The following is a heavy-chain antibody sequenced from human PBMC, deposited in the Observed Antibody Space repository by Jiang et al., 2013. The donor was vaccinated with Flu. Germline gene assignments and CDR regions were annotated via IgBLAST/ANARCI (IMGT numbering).Heavy chain of an antibody. CDR2: IRYDGSNK. CDR1: GFTFSSYG. CDR3: AKGPVLRYFDWLLKGRYFDY. D-gene: IGHD3-9*01. Sequence: QLVESGGGVVQPGGSLRLSCAASGFTFSSYGMHWVRQAPGKGLEWVAFIRYDGSNKYYADSVKGRFTISRDNSKNTLYLQMNSLRAEDTAVYYCAKGPVLRYFDWLLKGRYFDYWGQGTLVTVSS. J-gene: IGHJ4*02. V-gene: IGHV3-30*02.